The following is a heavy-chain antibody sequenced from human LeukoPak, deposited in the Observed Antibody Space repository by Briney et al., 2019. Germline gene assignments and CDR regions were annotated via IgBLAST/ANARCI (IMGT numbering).Heavy chain of an antibody. CDR1: GFTFSSYA. J-gene: IGHJ4*02. Sequence: GGSLRLSCAASGFTFSSYAMSWVRQAPGKGLEWVSAISGSGGSTYYADSVKGRFTISRDNSKNTLYLQMNRLRAEDTAVYYCAKDLVAIRYCSGGSCYLFDYWGQGTLVTVSS. CDR3: AKDLVAIRYCSGGSCYLFDY. D-gene: IGHD2-15*01. CDR2: ISGSGGST. V-gene: IGHV3-23*01.